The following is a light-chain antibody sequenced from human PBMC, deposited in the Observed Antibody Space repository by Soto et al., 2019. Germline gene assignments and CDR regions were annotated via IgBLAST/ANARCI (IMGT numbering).Light chain of an antibody. V-gene: IGKV1-5*01. CDR2: DAS. J-gene: IGKJ1*01. CDR1: QSISTR. Sequence: DIQMAQSPSTVSASVGDRVTITCRASQSISTRLAWYQQKAGTAPKVLIYDASRLESGVPSRISGSGSGTEFTLTISSLQPDDFASYYCQHYDSYSWTFGQGTKVEIK. CDR3: QHYDSYSWT.